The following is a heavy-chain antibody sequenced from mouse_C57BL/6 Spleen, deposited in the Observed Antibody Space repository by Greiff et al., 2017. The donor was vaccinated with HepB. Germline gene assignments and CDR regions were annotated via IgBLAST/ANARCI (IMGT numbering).Heavy chain of an antibody. D-gene: IGHD1-1*01. V-gene: IGHV3-6*01. CDR1: GYSITSGYY. CDR3: ARDGSSFDY. Sequence: DVKLQESGPGLVKPSQSLSLTCSVTGYSITSGYYWNWIRQFPGNKLEWMGYISYDGSNNYNPSLKNRISITRDTSNNQFFLKLNSVTTEDTATYYCARDGSSFDYWGQGTTLTVSS. CDR2: ISYDGSN. J-gene: IGHJ2*01.